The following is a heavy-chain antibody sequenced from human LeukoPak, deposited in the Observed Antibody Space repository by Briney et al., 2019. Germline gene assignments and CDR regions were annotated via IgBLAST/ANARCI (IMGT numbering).Heavy chain of an antibody. V-gene: IGHV3-66*01. J-gene: IGHJ6*02. D-gene: IGHD6-19*01. Sequence: PGGSLRLSCAVSGFTVSENYMSWVRQGLGMGLEWVSTIYSGGLTYYADPVKGKFTISRDNSKNTLYLQMSSLRAEDTAVYYCVRDRWPGLGDFWGQGTTVTVSS. CDR1: GFTVSENY. CDR3: VRDRWPGLGDF. CDR2: IYSGGLT.